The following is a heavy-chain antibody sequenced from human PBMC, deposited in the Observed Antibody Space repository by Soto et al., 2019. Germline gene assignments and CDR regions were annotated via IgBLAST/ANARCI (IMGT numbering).Heavy chain of an antibody. V-gene: IGHV4-59*01. D-gene: IGHD4-17*01. CDR3: ARDRTIAGVNDYGDYGESDYYGMDV. CDR2: IYYSGST. CDR1: GGSISSYY. J-gene: IGHJ6*02. Sequence: QVQLQESGPGLVKPSETLSLTCTVSGGSISSYYWSWIRQPPGKGLEWIGYIYYSGSTNYNPSLKSRVTISVDTSKNQFSLKLSSVTAADTAVYYCARDRTIAGVNDYGDYGESDYYGMDVWGQGTTVTVSS.